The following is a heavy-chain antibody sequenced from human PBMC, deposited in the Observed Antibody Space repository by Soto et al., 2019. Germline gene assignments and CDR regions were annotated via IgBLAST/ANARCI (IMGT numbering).Heavy chain of an antibody. CDR1: GGSFSGYY. CDR3: ARAPYYDFWSGYYNWFDL. Sequence: SETLSLTCAVYGGSFSGYYWSWIRQPPGKGLEWIGEINHGGSTNYNPSLKSRVTISVDTSKNQFSLKLISVTAADTAVYYCARAPYYDFWSGYYNWFDLWGQGTLVTVSS. D-gene: IGHD3-3*01. J-gene: IGHJ5*02. V-gene: IGHV4-34*01. CDR2: INHGGST.